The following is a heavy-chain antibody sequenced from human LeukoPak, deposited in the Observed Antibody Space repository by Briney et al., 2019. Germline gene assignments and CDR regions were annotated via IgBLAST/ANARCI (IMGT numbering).Heavy chain of an antibody. Sequence: PSETLSLTCTVSSGSISSYYWSWIRQPAEKGLEWIGRIYTSGSTNYNPSLKSRVTMSVDTSKNQFSLKLSSVTAADTAVYYCARDGVRGLTFNWFDPWGQGTLVTVSS. CDR1: SGSISSYY. D-gene: IGHD3-10*01. V-gene: IGHV4-4*07. CDR2: IYTSGST. CDR3: ARDGVRGLTFNWFDP. J-gene: IGHJ5*02.